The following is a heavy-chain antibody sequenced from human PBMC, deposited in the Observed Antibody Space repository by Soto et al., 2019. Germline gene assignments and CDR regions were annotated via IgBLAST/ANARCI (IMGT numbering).Heavy chain of an antibody. D-gene: IGHD2-15*01. Sequence: EEQLLESGGGLVQPGGSLRLSCAASGFIFGSYVMTWVRQAPGKGLEWVSPITESGASTYYADSVKGRFTISRDNAKNILYLQMNSLTDEDTAIYYCAKNLVAWFHPWGQGTLVSVSS. CDR2: ITESGAST. V-gene: IGHV3-23*01. J-gene: IGHJ5*02. CDR1: GFIFGSYV. CDR3: AKNLVAWFHP.